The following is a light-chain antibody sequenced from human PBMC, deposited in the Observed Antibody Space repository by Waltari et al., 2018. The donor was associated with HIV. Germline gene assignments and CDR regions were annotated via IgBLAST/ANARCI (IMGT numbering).Light chain of an antibody. V-gene: IGLV1-40*01. CDR2: GNS. CDR1: SYNIGAGYA. Sequence: SVLTQPPSVSGAPGQRVTISCTGSSYNIGAGYAVHWYQQLPGTAPKLLIYGNSNRPSGIPDRFSGSKSGTSASLAITGLQAEDEADYYCQSYDSSLSGSVFGGGTKLTVL. CDR3: QSYDSSLSGSV. J-gene: IGLJ2*01.